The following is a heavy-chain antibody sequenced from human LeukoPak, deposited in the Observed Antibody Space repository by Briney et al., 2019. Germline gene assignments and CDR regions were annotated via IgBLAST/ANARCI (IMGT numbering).Heavy chain of an antibody. J-gene: IGHJ6*02. CDR2: VSHTGNTT. CDR1: GFTFSNYA. V-gene: IGHV3-30*04. Sequence: GGSLRLSCAASGFTFSNYALHWVRQAPGKGLEWVSFVSHTGNTTYYADSVKGRFTISRDNAKNSLYLQMNSLIAEDTAVYYCARPLRGMATIYGMDVWGQGTTVTVSS. D-gene: IGHD5-24*01. CDR3: ARPLRGMATIYGMDV.